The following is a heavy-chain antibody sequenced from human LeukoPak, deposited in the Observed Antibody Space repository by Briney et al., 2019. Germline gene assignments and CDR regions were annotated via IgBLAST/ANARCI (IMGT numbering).Heavy chain of an antibody. CDR2: IYTSGST. D-gene: IGHD6-13*01. J-gene: IGHJ6*03. CDR3: ARLIAAAAPYYYYYMDV. CDR1: GGSLSSSSYY. V-gene: IGHV4-61*02. Sequence: SETLSLTCTVSGGSLSSSSYYWGWIRQPPGKGLEWIGRIYTSGSTNYNPSLKSRVTISVDTSKNQFSLKLSSVTAADTAVYYCARLIAAAAPYYYYYMDVWGKGTTVTVSS.